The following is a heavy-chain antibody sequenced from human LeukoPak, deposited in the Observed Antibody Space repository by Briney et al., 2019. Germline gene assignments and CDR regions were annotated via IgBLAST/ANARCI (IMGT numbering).Heavy chain of an antibody. J-gene: IGHJ6*03. CDR3: ARAGDYDFWRGYNYYYYYMDV. CDR2: IYYTGST. Sequence: SETLSLTCTVSGGSIDSYYWSWIRQPPGKGLEWIGYIYYTGSTEYHPSLKSRVTISLDTSKNQFSLKLSSVTAADTAVYYCARAGDYDFWRGYNYYYYYMDVWGKGTTVTVSS. D-gene: IGHD3-3*01. V-gene: IGHV4-59*12. CDR1: GGSIDSYY.